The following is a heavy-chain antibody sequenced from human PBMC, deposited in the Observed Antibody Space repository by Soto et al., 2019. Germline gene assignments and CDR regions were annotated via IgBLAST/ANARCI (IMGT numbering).Heavy chain of an antibody. CDR1: GFTFSSYA. CDR3: AKDTSPYDSSGYYYVDYFDY. V-gene: IGHV3-23*01. J-gene: IGHJ4*02. D-gene: IGHD3-22*01. CDR2: ISGSGGST. Sequence: QPGGSLRLSCAASGFTFSSYAMSWVRQAPGKGLEWVSAISGSGGSTYYADSVKGRFTISRDNSKNTLYLQMNSLRAEDTAVYYCAKDTSPYDSSGYYYVDYFDYWGQGTLVTVSS.